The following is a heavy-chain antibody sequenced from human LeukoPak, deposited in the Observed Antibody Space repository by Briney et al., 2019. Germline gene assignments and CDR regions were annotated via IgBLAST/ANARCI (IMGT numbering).Heavy chain of an antibody. D-gene: IGHD5-12*01. CDR2: IWYDGSNK. CDR1: GFTFSSYG. CDR3: ARDLSGYDYFDY. J-gene: IGHJ4*02. Sequence: GRSLRLSCAASGFTFSSYGMHWVRQAPGKGLEWVAVIWYDGSNKYYADSVKGRFTISRDNSENTLYLQMNSLRAEDTAMYYCARDLSGYDYFDYWGQGTLVTVSS. V-gene: IGHV3-33*01.